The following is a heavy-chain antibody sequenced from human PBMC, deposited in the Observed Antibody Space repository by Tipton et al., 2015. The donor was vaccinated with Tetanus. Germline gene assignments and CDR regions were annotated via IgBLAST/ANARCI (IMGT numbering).Heavy chain of an antibody. V-gene: IGHV3-74*01. D-gene: IGHD4-23*01. J-gene: IGHJ6*02. CDR1: GFTFSSYW. CDR2: IKSDGSST. CDR3: ARDYGGTTYYYYYGMDV. Sequence: SLRLSCAASGFTFSSYWMHWVRQAPGKGLVWVSRIKSDGSSTSYADSVKGRFTISRDNAKNTLYLQMNSLRAEDTAVYYCARDYGGTTYYYYYGMDVWGQGTTVTVSS.